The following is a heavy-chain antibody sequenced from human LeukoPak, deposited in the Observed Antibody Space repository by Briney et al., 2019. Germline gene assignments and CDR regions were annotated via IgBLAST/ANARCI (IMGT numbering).Heavy chain of an antibody. Sequence: GGSLRLSCAPSVLTFSSFVMDRVRPAPREGLGWVAFIRYDGSNKYYADSGKARFPISRHSSKNTLYLKINRLRPEDMAVFSCAGVSNGYDIWTVYYNVWGQGTLVTVSS. J-gene: IGHJ4*02. CDR2: IRYDGSNK. V-gene: IGHV3-30*02. CDR1: VLTFSSFV. D-gene: IGHD3-9*01. CDR3: AGVSNGYDIWTVYYNV.